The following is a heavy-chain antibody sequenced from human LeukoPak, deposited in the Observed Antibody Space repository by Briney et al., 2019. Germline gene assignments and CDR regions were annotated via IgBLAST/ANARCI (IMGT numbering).Heavy chain of an antibody. Sequence: PGRSLRLSCAASGFTFSSYDMHWVRQAPGRGLEWVALIWSDGSNKYYADSVKGRFTISRDNSENTLYLQMNSLRAEDTAVYYCARVEMATIRNAFDIWGQGTMVTVSS. CDR3: ARVEMATIRNAFDI. V-gene: IGHV3-33*01. D-gene: IGHD5-24*01. CDR2: IWSDGSNK. CDR1: GFTFSSYD. J-gene: IGHJ3*02.